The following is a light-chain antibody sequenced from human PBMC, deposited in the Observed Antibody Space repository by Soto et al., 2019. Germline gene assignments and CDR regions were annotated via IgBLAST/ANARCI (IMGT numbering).Light chain of an antibody. CDR3: QQYNSYPRT. V-gene: IGKV1-5*03. CDR1: QSISSW. Sequence: DIQMTQSPSTLSASVGDRVIITCRASQSISSWLAWYQQKPGKAPNLLIYQASSLESGVPSRFSGSGSGTEFILTISSLQPDDFASYYCQQYNSYPRTFGQGTKVEIK. J-gene: IGKJ1*01. CDR2: QAS.